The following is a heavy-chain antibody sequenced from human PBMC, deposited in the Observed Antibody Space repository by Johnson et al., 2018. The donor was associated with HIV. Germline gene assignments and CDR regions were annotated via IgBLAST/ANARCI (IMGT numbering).Heavy chain of an antibody. J-gene: IGHJ3*02. Sequence: QVQLVESGGGVVQPGRSLRLSCAASGFTFSSYAMHWVRQAPGKGLEWVAVISYDGSNKYYADSVKGRFTISRDNSKNTLYLQMNSLRDEDTTVYYCARGGEYSSSLYAFDIWGQGTMVTVS. CDR2: ISYDGSNK. D-gene: IGHD6-13*01. V-gene: IGHV3-30*04. CDR1: GFTFSSYA. CDR3: ARGGEYSSSLYAFDI.